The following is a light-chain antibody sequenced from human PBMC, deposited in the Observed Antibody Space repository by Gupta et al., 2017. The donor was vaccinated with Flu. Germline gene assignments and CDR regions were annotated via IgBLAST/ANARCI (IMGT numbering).Light chain of an antibody. CDR3: QQGDSSSKS. J-gene: IGKJ2*03. CDR2: AAS. V-gene: IGKV1-39*01. Sequence: DIQMTQSPSSLSASIGDRVTITCRASQRISNYLNWYQQKPGKAPKVLIYAASSLQSGVPSRFSGNGSGTDFTLTISSLQPEDFATYFCQQGDSSSKSFGQGTKLEIK. CDR1: QRISNY.